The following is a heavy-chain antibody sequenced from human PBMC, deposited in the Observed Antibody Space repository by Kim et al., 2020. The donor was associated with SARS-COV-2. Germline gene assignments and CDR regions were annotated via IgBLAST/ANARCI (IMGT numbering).Heavy chain of an antibody. CDR3: ARDNPWDCSSTTCSGPFDY. V-gene: IGHV3-7*01. Sequence: GGSLRLSCVASGFSFSSHRMSWVRQAPGKGLEFVANIRQTGSEEYYVDSVKGRFTIFRDNDKNSLYLQMNSLSADDTGVYYCARDNPWDCSSTTCSGPFDYWGQGTLVTVSS. CDR2: IRQTGSEE. D-gene: IGHD2-2*01. CDR1: GFSFSSHR. J-gene: IGHJ4*02.